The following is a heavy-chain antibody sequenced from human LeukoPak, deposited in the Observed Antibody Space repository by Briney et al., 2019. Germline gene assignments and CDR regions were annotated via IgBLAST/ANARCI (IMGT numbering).Heavy chain of an antibody. Sequence: GASVKVSCKASGYTFTSYAMHWVRQAPGQRLEWMGWINAGNGNTKYSQKFQGRVTITRDTSASTAYMELSSLRAEDTAVYYCARDQGLELPAFDIWGQGTMVTVSS. CDR2: INAGNGNT. CDR1: GYTFTSYA. CDR3: ARDQGLELPAFDI. V-gene: IGHV1-3*01. J-gene: IGHJ3*02. D-gene: IGHD1-7*01.